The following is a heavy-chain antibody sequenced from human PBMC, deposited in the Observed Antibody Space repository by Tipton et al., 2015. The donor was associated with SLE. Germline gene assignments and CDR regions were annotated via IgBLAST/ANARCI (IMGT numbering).Heavy chain of an antibody. CDR3: ARAAYSNPGDFFDY. V-gene: IGHV3-74*01. CDR2: INSDGSST. D-gene: IGHD4-11*01. J-gene: IGHJ4*02. Sequence: SLRLSCAASGFTFSDYWIYWVRQVPGKGLVWVSRINSDGSSTSYADSVKGRFTISRDNAKNTVSLQMNSLRAEDTGVYYCARAAYSNPGDFFDYWGQGTLVTVSS. CDR1: GFTFSDYW.